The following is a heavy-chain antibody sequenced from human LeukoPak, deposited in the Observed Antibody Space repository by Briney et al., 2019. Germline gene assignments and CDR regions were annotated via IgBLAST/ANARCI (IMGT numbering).Heavy chain of an antibody. CDR1: GGSISSYY. CDR3: ARDGVDAFDI. J-gene: IGHJ3*02. Sequence: SETLSLTCTVSGGSISSYYWRWTRQPPGKGLEWIGYIYYSGSTNYNPSLKSRVTISVDTSKNQFSLKLTSVTAADTAVYYCARDGVDAFDIWGQGTMVTVSS. CDR2: IYYSGST. D-gene: IGHD3-16*01. V-gene: IGHV4-59*01.